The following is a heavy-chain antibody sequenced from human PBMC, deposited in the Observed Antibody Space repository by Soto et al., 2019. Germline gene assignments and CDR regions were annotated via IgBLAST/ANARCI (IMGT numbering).Heavy chain of an antibody. CDR1: WYSFAINTAL. D-gene: IGHD1-26*01. CDR3: ARDGGTTTGYYGVDV. J-gene: IGHJ6*02. V-gene: IGHV6-1*01. CDR2: TSYRSKWSN. Sequence: SHTLXLTCAISWYSFAINTALCNLIMQSPSRGLEWLGRTSYRSKWSNDYAVSVKRRMTIKPDTSKNEFSLQLNSVTPEDTAVYYCARDGGTTTGYYGVDVWGQGTTVTVSS.